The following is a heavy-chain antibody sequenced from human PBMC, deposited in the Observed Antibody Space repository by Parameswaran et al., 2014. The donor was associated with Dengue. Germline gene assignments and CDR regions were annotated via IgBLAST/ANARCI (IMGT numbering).Heavy chain of an antibody. Sequence: VRQAPGKGLECVAVISSDGSNKYYADSVKGRFTISRDNSKNTLYLQMNSLRAEDTAVYYCARARGDTYYYDSSGFYFEGGYFDYWGQGTLVTVSS. J-gene: IGHJ4*02. D-gene: IGHD3-22*01. CDR2: ISSDGSNK. V-gene: IGHV3-30*04. CDR3: ARARGDTYYYDSSGFYFEGGYFDY.